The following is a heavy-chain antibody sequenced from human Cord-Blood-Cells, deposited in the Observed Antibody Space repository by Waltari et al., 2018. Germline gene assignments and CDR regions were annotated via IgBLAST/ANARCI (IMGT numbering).Heavy chain of an antibody. Sequence: QVQLVESGGGVVQPGRSLRCPCEAYGFTFSSYGMHWVRQAPGKGLEWVAVISYDGSNKYYADSVKGRFTISRDNSKNTLYLQMNSLRAEDTAVYYCAKDAALGWGYYYYGMDVWGQGP. CDR2: ISYDGSNK. J-gene: IGHJ6*02. CDR3: AKDAALGWGYYYYGMDV. D-gene: IGHD2-21*01. CDR1: GFTFSSYG. V-gene: IGHV3-30*18.